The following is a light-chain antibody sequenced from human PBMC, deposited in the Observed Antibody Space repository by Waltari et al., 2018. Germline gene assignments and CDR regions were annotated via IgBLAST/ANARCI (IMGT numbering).Light chain of an antibody. V-gene: IGLV3-19*01. CDR1: SLRTYY. Sequence: SSELTQDPAVSVALGPTVRITCQGASLRTYYVSWFHQKPGQAPALVIYGNNNRPSGIPDRFSASSSGSTASLTIIGAQAEDEADYYCHSRDSSGNVLIGGGTKLTVV. J-gene: IGLJ2*01. CDR2: GNN. CDR3: HSRDSSGNVL.